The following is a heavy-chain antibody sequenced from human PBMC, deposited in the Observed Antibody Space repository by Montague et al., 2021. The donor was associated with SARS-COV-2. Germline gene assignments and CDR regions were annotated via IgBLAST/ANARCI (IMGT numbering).Heavy chain of an antibody. Sequence: PALVKPTQTLTLTCTFSGFSLSTSGVGVGWIRQPPGKALEWLALIYWDDDKRYSPSLKSRLTITKDTSKNQVVLTMTNMVPVDTATYYCAHSRITMVRGVINYYGMDVWGQGTTVTVSS. V-gene: IGHV2-5*02. D-gene: IGHD3-10*01. J-gene: IGHJ6*02. CDR1: GFSLSTSGVG. CDR2: IYWDDDK. CDR3: AHSRITMVRGVINYYGMDV.